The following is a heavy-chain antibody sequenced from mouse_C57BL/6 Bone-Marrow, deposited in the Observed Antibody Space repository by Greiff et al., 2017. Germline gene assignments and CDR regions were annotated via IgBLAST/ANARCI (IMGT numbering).Heavy chain of an antibody. CDR1: GYTFTSYG. J-gene: IGHJ3*01. CDR2: IYPRSGNT. CDR3: ARSEKERYQCLFAY. D-gene: IGHD1-1*01. V-gene: IGHV1-81*01. Sequence: QVQLQQSGAELARPGASVTLSCKASGYTFTSYGISWVKQRTGQGLEWIGEIYPRSGNTYYNEKFKGKATLTADKSSSTAYMELRSLTSEDSAVYFCARSEKERYQCLFAYWGQGTLVTVSA.